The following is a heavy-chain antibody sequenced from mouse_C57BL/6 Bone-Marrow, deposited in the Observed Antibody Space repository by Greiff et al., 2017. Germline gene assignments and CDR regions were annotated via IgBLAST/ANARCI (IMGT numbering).Heavy chain of an antibody. J-gene: IGHJ2*01. CDR2: IHPNSGST. V-gene: IGHV1-64*01. CDR1: GYTFTSYW. Sequence: VQLQQPGAELVKPGASVTLSCKASGYTFTSYWMHGVKQRPGQGLEWIGMIHPNSGSTNYNEKFKSKATMPVDKSSRTAYMQHSSLASEDSAVCYFAPCYLDYWGQGTTLTVSS. CDR3: APCYLDY.